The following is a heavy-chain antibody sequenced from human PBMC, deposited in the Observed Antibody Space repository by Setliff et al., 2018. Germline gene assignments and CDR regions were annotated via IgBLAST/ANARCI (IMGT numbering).Heavy chain of an antibody. D-gene: IGHD2-15*01. CDR2: IYTTWST. CDR1: GGSVGNSHYY. CDR3: ARDRVVVLAGRRGFYFDY. Sequence: SETLSLTCTVSGGSVGNSHYYWNWIRQPAGKGLEWIGRIYTTWSTNYNPSLKSRVTISLDTPKNQFSLELTSVTAADAAVYYCARDRVVVLAGRRGFYFDYWGQGTLVTVSS. V-gene: IGHV4-61*02. J-gene: IGHJ4*02.